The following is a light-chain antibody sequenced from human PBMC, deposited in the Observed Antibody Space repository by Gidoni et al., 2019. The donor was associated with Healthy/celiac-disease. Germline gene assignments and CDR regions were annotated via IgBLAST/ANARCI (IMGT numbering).Light chain of an antibody. CDR2: KAS. CDR3: QQGLT. Sequence: DIQMTQSPSPLSASVGDRVTITCRASQSISSWLAWYQQKPGKAPKLLIYKASSLESGVPSRFSGSGSGTEFTLTISSLQPDDFATYYCQQGLTFGGGTKVEIK. J-gene: IGKJ4*01. V-gene: IGKV1-5*03. CDR1: QSISSW.